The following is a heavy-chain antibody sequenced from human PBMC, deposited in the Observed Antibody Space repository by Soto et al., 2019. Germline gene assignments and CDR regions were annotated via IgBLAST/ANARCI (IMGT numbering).Heavy chain of an antibody. CDR1: GGTFSSYT. J-gene: IGHJ5*02. V-gene: IGHV1-69*08. CDR3: ARDRRCSSTSCYINWFDP. Sequence: QVQLVQSGAEVKMPGSSVKVSCKASGGTFSSYTISWVRQAPGQGLEWMGRIIPILGIANYAQKFQGRVTITADKSTSTAYMELSSLRSEDTAVYYCARDRRCSSTSCYINWFDPWGQGTLVTVSS. CDR2: IIPILGIA. D-gene: IGHD2-2*02.